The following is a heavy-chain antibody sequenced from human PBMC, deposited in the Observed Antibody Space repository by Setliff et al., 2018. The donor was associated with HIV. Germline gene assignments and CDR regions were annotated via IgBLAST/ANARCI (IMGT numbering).Heavy chain of an antibody. CDR1: GGSISGYY. V-gene: IGHV4-34*01. J-gene: IGHJ6*03. Sequence: PSETLSLTCTVSGGSISGYYWSWIRQSPGKGLEWIGEINHSGSTHYNPPLKSRATISVDTSKNQFSLRLNSVTAADTAVYYCARGATLLPGYSDRWEYFYMDVWGKGTTVTVSS. CDR2: INHSGST. CDR3: ARGATLLPGYSDRWEYFYMDV. D-gene: IGHD5-12*01.